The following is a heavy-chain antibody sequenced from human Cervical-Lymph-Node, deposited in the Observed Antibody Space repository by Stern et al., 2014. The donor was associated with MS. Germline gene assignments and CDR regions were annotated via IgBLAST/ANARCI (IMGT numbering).Heavy chain of an antibody. CDR3: ARSILFDP. D-gene: IGHD2-15*01. CDR2: INGDGGST. J-gene: IGHJ5*02. CDR1: GFTFSSYW. Sequence: EVQLVESGGGLVQPGGSLRLSWAASGFTFSSYWMDWVRQAPGKGLVWVSRINGDGGSTSYADSVKGRFTISRDNAKNTLYLQMNSLRAEDTAVYYCARSILFDPWGQGTLVTVSS. V-gene: IGHV3-74*02.